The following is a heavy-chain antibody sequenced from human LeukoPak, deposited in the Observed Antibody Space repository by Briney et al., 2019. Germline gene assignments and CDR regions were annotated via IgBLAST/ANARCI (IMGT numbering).Heavy chain of an antibody. Sequence: SETLSLTCTVSGGSISSYYWSWIRQPPGKGLEWTGYIYYSGRTNYNPSLKSRVTISVDTSKNQFSLKLSSVTAADTAVYYCARGRNRYYFEYWGQGTLVTVSS. CDR3: ARGRNRYYFEY. CDR2: IYYSGRT. V-gene: IGHV4-59*01. CDR1: GGSISSYY. J-gene: IGHJ4*02. D-gene: IGHD1-14*01.